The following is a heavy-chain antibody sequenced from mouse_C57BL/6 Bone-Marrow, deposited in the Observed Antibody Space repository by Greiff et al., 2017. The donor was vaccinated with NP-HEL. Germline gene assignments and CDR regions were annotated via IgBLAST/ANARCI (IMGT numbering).Heavy chain of an antibody. D-gene: IGHD2-1*01. Sequence: QVQLQQPGAELVMPGASVKLSCKASGYTFTSYGMHWVKQRPGQGLEWIGEIDPSDSYTNYNQKFKGKSILTVDDSSSTAYMQLSILTSEDSAVDYYARGGIYGNYEGSLAYWGQGTLVTVSA. V-gene: IGHV1-69*01. CDR2: IDPSDSYT. CDR1: GYTFTSYG. CDR3: ARGGIYGNYEGSLAY. J-gene: IGHJ3*01.